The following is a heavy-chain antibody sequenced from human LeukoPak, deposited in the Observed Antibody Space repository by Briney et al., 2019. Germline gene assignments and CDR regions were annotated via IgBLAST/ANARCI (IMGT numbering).Heavy chain of an antibody. V-gene: IGHV4-30-2*01. D-gene: IGHD4-23*01. CDR1: GGSISSGGYS. CDR3: ARHPPSSHGGNRHFQH. J-gene: IGHJ1*01. Sequence: PSETLSLTCAVSGGSISSGGYSWSWIRQPPGKGLEWIGYIYHSGSTYYNPSLKSRVTISVDTSKNQFSLKLSSVTAADTAVYYCARHPPSSHGGNRHFQHWGQGTLVTVSS. CDR2: IYHSGST.